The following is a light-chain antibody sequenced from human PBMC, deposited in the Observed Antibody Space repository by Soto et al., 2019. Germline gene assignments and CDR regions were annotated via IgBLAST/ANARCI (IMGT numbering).Light chain of an antibody. V-gene: IGLV2-8*01. CDR1: SSDVGGYNS. CDR3: CSHSASIHWV. J-gene: IGLJ3*02. CDR2: EVS. Sequence: QSALTQPPSASGSPGQSVTISCTGTSSDVGGYNSVSWYQQHPGKAPKLMIYEVSQRPSGVPVRFSGSKSGNTASLTVSGLQAEDEADYYCCSHSASIHWVFGGGTQLTVL.